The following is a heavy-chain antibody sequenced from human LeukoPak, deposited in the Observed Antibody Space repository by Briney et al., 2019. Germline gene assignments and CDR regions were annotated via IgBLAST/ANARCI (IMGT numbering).Heavy chain of an antibody. CDR2: ISGSGGST. CDR3: AKVSDIVVVVAAFGY. V-gene: IGHV3-23*01. D-gene: IGHD2-15*01. CDR1: GFTFSSYA. J-gene: IGHJ4*02. Sequence: GGSLRLSCAASGFTFSSYAMSWVRQAPGKGLEWVSAISGSGGSTYYADSVKGRFTTSRDNSKNTLYLQMNSLRAEYTAVYYCAKVSDIVVVVAAFGYWGQGTLVTVSS.